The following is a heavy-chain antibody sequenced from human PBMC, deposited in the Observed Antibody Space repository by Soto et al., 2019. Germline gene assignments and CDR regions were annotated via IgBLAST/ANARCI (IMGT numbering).Heavy chain of an antibody. Sequence: QITLKESGPTLVKPTQTLTLTCTFSGFSLSSTRMAVGWIRQPPGKALEWLGRIYWDDDKRYSPFLNSRLTITTDTSKNQVVLTMSNMDPVDTTRYYCAHIVVAGLGYYFDYWGQGTLVTVSS. D-gene: IGHD6-19*01. CDR2: IYWDDDK. CDR3: AHIVVAGLGYYFDY. V-gene: IGHV2-5*02. J-gene: IGHJ4*02. CDR1: GFSLSSTRMA.